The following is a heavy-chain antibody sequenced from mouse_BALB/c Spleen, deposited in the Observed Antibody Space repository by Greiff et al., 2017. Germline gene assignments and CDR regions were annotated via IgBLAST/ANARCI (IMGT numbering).Heavy chain of an antibody. V-gene: IGHV1-7*01. Sequence: QVQLQQSGAELAKPGASVKMSCKASGYTFTSYWMHWVKQRPGQGLEWIGYINPSTGYTEYNQKFKDKATLTADKSSSTAYMQLSSLTSEDSAVYYCAISTMITTGYAMDYWGQGTSVTVSS. D-gene: IGHD2-4*01. CDR1: GYTFTSYW. CDR2: INPSTGYT. CDR3: AISTMITTGYAMDY. J-gene: IGHJ4*01.